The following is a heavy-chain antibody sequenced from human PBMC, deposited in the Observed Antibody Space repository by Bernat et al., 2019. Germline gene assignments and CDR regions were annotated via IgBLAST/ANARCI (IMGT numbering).Heavy chain of an antibody. CDR2: ISSSSSTI. V-gene: IGHV3-48*02. D-gene: IGHD3-10*01. CDR1: GFTFSSYS. Sequence: EVQLVESGGGLVQPGGSLRLSCAASGFTFSSYSMNWVRQAPGKGLEWVSYISSSSSTIYYADSVKGRFTISRDNAKNSLYLQMNSLRDEDTAVYYCASGDYYGSGSAVDYWGQGTLVTVSS. J-gene: IGHJ4*02. CDR3: ASGDYYGSGSAVDY.